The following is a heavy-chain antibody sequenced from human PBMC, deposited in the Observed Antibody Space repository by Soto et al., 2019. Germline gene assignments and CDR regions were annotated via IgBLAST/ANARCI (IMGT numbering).Heavy chain of an antibody. V-gene: IGHV5-51*01. J-gene: IGHJ6*02. D-gene: IGHD5-12*01. CDR3: ATSRGYSGYGYYYYYYGMDV. Sequence: GESLKISCKGSGYSSTSYWIGWVRQMPGKGLEWMGIIYPGDSDTRYSPSFQGQVTISADKSISTAYLQWSSLKASDTAMYYCATSRGYSGYGYYYYYYGMDVWGQGTTVTVSS. CDR2: IYPGDSDT. CDR1: GYSSTSYW.